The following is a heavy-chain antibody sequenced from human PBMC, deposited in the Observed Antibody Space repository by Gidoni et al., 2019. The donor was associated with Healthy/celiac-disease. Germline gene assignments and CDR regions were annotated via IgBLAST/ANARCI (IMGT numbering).Heavy chain of an antibody. CDR1: GGYISSDY. CDR3: ARANPTYFYGRDF. V-gene: IGHV4-4*07. J-gene: IGHJ6*02. CDR2: IYTSGST. D-gene: IGHD3-9*01. Sequence: QVQLQESGPGLVKPSETLSLTSTVSGGYISSDYWSWIRQPAGKGLEWIGRIYTSGSTNSNTSRKSRVTMSVDTSKNQFSLKLSSVTAADTAVYYCARANPTYFYGRDFWGQGTTVTVSS.